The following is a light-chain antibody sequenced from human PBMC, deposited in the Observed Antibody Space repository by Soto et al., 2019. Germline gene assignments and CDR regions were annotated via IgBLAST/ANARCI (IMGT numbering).Light chain of an antibody. J-gene: IGLJ3*02. Sequence: QTVVTQPASVSGSPGQSITIFCTGTSSDVGGYKFVSWYQHHPGKAPKLMIYEVNNRPSGVSDRFSGSKSGNTASLTISGLQPEDEADYYCLSYTSANTRVFGGGTKLTVL. CDR3: LSYTSANTRV. CDR2: EVN. V-gene: IGLV2-14*01. CDR1: SSDVGGYKF.